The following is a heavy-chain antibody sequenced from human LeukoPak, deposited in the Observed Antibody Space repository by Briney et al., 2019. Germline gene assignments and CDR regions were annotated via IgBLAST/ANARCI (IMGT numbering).Heavy chain of an antibody. D-gene: IGHD2-15*01. CDR2: MNPNSGNT. CDR1: GYTFTSYD. Sequence: ASVKVSCKASGYTFTSYDINWVRQATGQGLEWMGWMNPNSGNTGSAQKFQGRVTMTRNTSISTAYMELSSLRSEDTAVYYCARVDCSGGSCYLGYWGQGTLVTVSS. V-gene: IGHV1-8*01. CDR3: ARVDCSGGSCYLGY. J-gene: IGHJ4*02.